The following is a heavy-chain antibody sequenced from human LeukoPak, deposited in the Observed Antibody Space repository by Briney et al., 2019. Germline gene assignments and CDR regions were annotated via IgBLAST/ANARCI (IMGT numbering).Heavy chain of an antibody. CDR2: ISSSSSYM. Sequence: GGSLRLSCAASGFTFSSNTMNWVRQAPGKGLEWVSSISSSSSYMKYADSVRGRFIISRDNAKNSLYLQTNSLRAEDTAVYYCASEDYYDSSAYYYRNFQHWGQGTLVTVSS. CDR1: GFTFSSNT. V-gene: IGHV3-21*01. CDR3: ASEDYYDSSAYYYRNFQH. J-gene: IGHJ1*01. D-gene: IGHD3-22*01.